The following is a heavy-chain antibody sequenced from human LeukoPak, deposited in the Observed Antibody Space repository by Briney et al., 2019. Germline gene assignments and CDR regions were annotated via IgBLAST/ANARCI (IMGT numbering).Heavy chain of an antibody. Sequence: SGTLSLTCTVSGGSISSSSYYWGWIRQPPGKGLEWIGSIYYSGSTYYNPSLKSRVTISVDTSKNQFSLKLSSVTAADTAVYYCASKYYDILTGYAYFDYWGQGTLVTVSS. D-gene: IGHD3-9*01. J-gene: IGHJ4*02. V-gene: IGHV4-39*01. CDR3: ASKYYDILTGYAYFDY. CDR1: GGSISSSSYY. CDR2: IYYSGST.